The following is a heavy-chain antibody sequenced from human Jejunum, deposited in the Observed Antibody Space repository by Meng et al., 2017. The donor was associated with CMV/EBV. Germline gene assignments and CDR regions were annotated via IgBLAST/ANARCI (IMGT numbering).Heavy chain of an antibody. Sequence: LSCAASGFTFSRHGMHWVRQAPGKGLEWVAVIWHDGSNKHYADSVKGRFTISRDNSKSTLYLQMDSLRPEDSSVYYCATKIVDDFDYWGQGTLVTVSS. V-gene: IGHV3-33*03. CDR2: IWHDGSNK. D-gene: IGHD2-15*01. J-gene: IGHJ4*02. CDR1: GFTFSRHG. CDR3: ATKIVDDFDY.